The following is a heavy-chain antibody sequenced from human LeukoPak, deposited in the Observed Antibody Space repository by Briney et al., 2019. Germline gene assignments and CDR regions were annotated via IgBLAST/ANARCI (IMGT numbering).Heavy chain of an antibody. J-gene: IGHJ4*02. V-gene: IGHV4-34*01. D-gene: IGHD4-17*01. Sequence: PSETLSLTCAVYGGSFSGYYWSWIRQAPGKGLEWIGEINHSGSTNYNPSLKSRVTISVDTSKNQFSLKLSSVTAADTAVYYCARGATHGDYDYWGQGTLVTVSS. CDR2: INHSGST. CDR3: ARGATHGDYDY. CDR1: GGSFSGYY.